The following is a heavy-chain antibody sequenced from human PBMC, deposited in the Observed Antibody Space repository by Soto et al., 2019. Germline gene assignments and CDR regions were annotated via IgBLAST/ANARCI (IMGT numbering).Heavy chain of an antibody. CDR3: ASLIAAACTI. J-gene: IGHJ4*02. V-gene: IGHV4-34*01. CDR1: GGSFSGYY. Sequence: SETLSLTCAVYGGSFSGYYWTWLRQPPGTGLEWIGEINHSGSTNYNPSLKSRVTISVDTSKNQFSLKLTSVTAADTAVYYCASLIAAACTIWGQGTLVTVSS. CDR2: INHSGST. D-gene: IGHD6-13*01.